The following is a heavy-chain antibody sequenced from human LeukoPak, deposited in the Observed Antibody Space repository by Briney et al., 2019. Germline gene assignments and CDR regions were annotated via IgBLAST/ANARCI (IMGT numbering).Heavy chain of an antibody. CDR1: GASFSGYH. Sequence: SETLSLTCDVYGASFSGYHWSWIRQPPGKGLEWIGDINNSGDTNFKASLKSRVTISADRSKNQFSLNLTAVTAADTAMYYCARRPVITMNRGVGHAFDVWGQGTMVTVSS. CDR2: INNSGDT. D-gene: IGHD3-10*01. V-gene: IGHV4-34*01. J-gene: IGHJ3*01. CDR3: ARRPVITMNRGVGHAFDV.